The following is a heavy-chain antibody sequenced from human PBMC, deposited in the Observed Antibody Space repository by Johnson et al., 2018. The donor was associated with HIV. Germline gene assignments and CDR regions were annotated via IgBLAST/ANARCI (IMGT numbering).Heavy chain of an antibody. J-gene: IGHJ3*02. CDR1: GFTFDDYA. CDR3: AKDIYESSGYGALDI. Sequence: VQLVESGGGVVRPGGSLRLSCAASGFTFDDYAMHWVRQAPGKGLEWVSGISWNSGSIGYADPVKGRFTISRDNAKNSLYLLMNSMRAEDTTLYYCAKDIYESSGYGALDIWSQGTMVTVSS. CDR2: ISWNSGSI. D-gene: IGHD3-22*01. V-gene: IGHV3-9*01.